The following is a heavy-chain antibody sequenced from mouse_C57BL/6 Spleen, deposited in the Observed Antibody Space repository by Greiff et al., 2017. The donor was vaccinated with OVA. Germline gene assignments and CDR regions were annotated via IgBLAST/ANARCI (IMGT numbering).Heavy chain of an antibody. CDR1: GYTFTSYW. CDR2: IDPSDSYT. Sequence: QVQLQQPGAELVKPGASVKLSCKASGYTFTSYWMQWVKQRPGQGLEWIGEIDPSDSYTNYNQKFKGKATLTVDTSSSTAYMQLSSLTSEDSAVYYCARRSNHAMDYWGQGTSVTVSS. V-gene: IGHV1-50*01. CDR3: ARRSNHAMDY. D-gene: IGHD2-5*01. J-gene: IGHJ4*01.